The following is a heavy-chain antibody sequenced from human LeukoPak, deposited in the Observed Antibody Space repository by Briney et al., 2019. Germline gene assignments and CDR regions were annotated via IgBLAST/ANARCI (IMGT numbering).Heavy chain of an antibody. CDR2: ISGSGGST. CDR1: GFTFSSYA. J-gene: IGHJ4*02. Sequence: PGGSLRLSCAASGFTFSSYAMSWVRQAPGKGLEWVSAISGSGGSTYYADSVKGRFTISRDNSKNTLYLQMNSLRAEDTAVYYCAKDLQGHYDYVWGSYRLFDYWGQGTLATVSS. V-gene: IGHV3-23*01. D-gene: IGHD3-16*02. CDR3: AKDLQGHYDYVWGSYRLFDY.